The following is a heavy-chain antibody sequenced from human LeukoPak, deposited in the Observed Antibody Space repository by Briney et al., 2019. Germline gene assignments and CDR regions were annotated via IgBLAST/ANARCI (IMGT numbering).Heavy chain of an antibody. Sequence: WVRQMPGKGLEWIGEIYHSGDTNYNPSLRGRVTIALDKSKNQFSLKLSFVTAADTAFYYCARDVGYCTGGSCHAFDPWGQGTLVTVSS. CDR3: ARDVGYCTGGSCHAFDP. CDR2: IYHSGDT. D-gene: IGHD2-15*01. J-gene: IGHJ5*02. V-gene: IGHV4-4*02.